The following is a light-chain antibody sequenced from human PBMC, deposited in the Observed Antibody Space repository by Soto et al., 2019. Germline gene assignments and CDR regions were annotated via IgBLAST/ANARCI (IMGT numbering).Light chain of an antibody. Sequence: EIVLTQSPATLSVSPGESATLSCRASQSFSSNFAWYQQKPGQAPRLLIYSATTRATGIPARFSGSGSGTEFTLTISSLQSEDFAVYYCQQYNTWPLFGQGTKLEIK. CDR2: SAT. CDR1: QSFSSN. J-gene: IGKJ2*01. CDR3: QQYNTWPL. V-gene: IGKV3-15*01.